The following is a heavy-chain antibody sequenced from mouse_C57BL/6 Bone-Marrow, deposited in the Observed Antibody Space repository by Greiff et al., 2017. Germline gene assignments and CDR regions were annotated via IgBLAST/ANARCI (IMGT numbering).Heavy chain of an antibody. Sequence: EVKLMESGGGLVQPGASLKLSCESNEYEFPSHDMSWVRKTPEKRLELVAAINSDGGSTYYPDTMERRFIISRDNTKKTLYLQMSSLRSEDTALYYCASPTMITTGYAMDYWGQGTSVTVSS. J-gene: IGHJ4*01. D-gene: IGHD2-4*01. CDR3: ASPTMITTGYAMDY. CDR1: EYEFPSHD. CDR2: INSDGGST. V-gene: IGHV5-2*01.